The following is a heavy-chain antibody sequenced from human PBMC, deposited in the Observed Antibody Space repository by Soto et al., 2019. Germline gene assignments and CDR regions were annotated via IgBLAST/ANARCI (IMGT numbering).Heavy chain of an antibody. CDR1: GFTFGDYA. Sequence: GGSLRLSCTASGFTFGDYAMSWFRQAPGKGLEWVGFIRSKAYGGTTEYAASVKGRFTISRDDSKSIAYLQMNSLKTEDTAVYYCTTHRGLDSTRPYFSDSLFDYWGQGTLATVSS. J-gene: IGHJ4*02. V-gene: IGHV3-49*03. D-gene: IGHD6-13*01. CDR2: IRSKAYGGTT. CDR3: TTHRGLDSTRPYFSDSLFDY.